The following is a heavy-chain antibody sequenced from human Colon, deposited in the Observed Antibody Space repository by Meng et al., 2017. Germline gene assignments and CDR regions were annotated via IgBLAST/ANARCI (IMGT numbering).Heavy chain of an antibody. Sequence: QVHLRKAGPVLVHPSQTLSHPCTVSGGSISSGDYSWSWIRQPPGKGLEWIGYIYYSGSTYSNASLKSRVTISIDRSKNQFSLKLSSVTAADTAVYYCARDRKHYGERGWFDPWGQGTLVTVSS. CDR1: GGSISSGDYS. J-gene: IGHJ5*02. D-gene: IGHD4-17*01. CDR2: IYYSGST. V-gene: IGHV4-30-4*01. CDR3: ARDRKHYGERGWFDP.